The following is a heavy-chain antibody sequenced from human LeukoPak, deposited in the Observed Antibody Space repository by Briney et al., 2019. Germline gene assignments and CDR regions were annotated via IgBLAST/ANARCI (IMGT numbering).Heavy chain of an antibody. CDR2: ISSSSSYI. V-gene: IGHV3-21*01. D-gene: IGHD3-22*01. J-gene: IGHJ3*02. CDR3: ARDRSTMIVVVHDAFDI. CDR1: VFTFSSYS. Sequence: GGSLRLLCAASVFTFSSYSMNWVRQAPGKGLEWVSSISSSSSYIYYADSVKGRFTISRDNAKNSLYLQMNSLRAEDTAVYYCARDRSTMIVVVHDAFDIWGQGTMVTVSS.